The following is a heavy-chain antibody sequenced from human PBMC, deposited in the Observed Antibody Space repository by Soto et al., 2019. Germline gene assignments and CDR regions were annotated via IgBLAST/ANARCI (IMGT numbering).Heavy chain of an antibody. J-gene: IGHJ4*01. Sequence: PGGSLRLSCAASGFTFSDYYMTWIRQAPGKGLEWLSYMSTSSGYTNYADSVKGRFTISRDNAKNSVYLQLNNLRPEDTAIYYCARDMMAGGYNPSLFDYWGHGTLVNRLL. CDR1: GFTFSDYY. CDR2: MSTSSGYT. CDR3: ARDMMAGGYNPSLFDY. D-gene: IGHD5-12*01. V-gene: IGHV3-11*05.